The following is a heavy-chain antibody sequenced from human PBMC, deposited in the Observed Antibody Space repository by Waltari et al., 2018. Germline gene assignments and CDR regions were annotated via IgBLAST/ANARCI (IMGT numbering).Heavy chain of an antibody. CDR1: GYSISSGYY. CDR2: IYHSGGT. D-gene: IGHD3-22*01. Sequence: QVQLQESGPGLVKPSETLSLTCAVSGYSISSGYYWGWIRQPPGKGLEWIGSIYHSGGTYYNPALKSRVTISVDTSKNQFALKLSSVTAADTAVYYCARGPANPFKGYDSPPPPPDYWGQGTLVTVSS. V-gene: IGHV4-38-2*01. CDR3: ARGPANPFKGYDSPPPPPDY. J-gene: IGHJ4*02.